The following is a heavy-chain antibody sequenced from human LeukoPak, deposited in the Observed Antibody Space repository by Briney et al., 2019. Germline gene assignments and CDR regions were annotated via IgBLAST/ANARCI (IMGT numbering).Heavy chain of an antibody. CDR3: AKGYGDLVAFDI. CDR1: GFTFRSYG. J-gene: IGHJ3*02. Sequence: GGSLRLSCAASGFTFRSYGMDWVRQAPGKGLEWVASIRYDGNNKDYADSVKGRFTISRDNSKNTLYLQMNSLRAEDTAVYYCAKGYGDLVAFDIWGQGTMVTVSS. CDR2: IRYDGNNK. D-gene: IGHD4-17*01. V-gene: IGHV3-30*02.